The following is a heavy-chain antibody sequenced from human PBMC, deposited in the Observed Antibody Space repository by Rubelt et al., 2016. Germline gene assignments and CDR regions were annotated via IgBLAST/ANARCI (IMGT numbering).Heavy chain of an antibody. CDR3: ARVIWYSCNYYFDS. J-gene: IGHJ4*02. Sequence: QVQLVQSGTEMKMPGTSVKVSCKASGYTFTDFAMQWVRQAPGQRLEWMGGVNCGNGKTRYSQNFQGSSAITRDASAKTAYMELTSLGSEDTARYFCARVIWYSCNYYFDSWGQGTLVTVSS. D-gene: IGHD1-26*01. CDR1: GYTFTDFA. V-gene: IGHV1-3*01. CDR2: VNCGNGKT.